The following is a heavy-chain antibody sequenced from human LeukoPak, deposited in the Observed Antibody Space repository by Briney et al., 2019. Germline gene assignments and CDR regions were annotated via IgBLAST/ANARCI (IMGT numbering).Heavy chain of an antibody. Sequence: SSETLSLTCTVSGGSISSSSYYWRWIRPPPGKGLEWIGSIYYSGSTYYNPSLKSRVTISVDTSKNQFSLKLSSVTAADTAVYYCARVGVVPAERWFDPWGQGTLVTVSS. CDR3: ARVGVVPAERWFDP. J-gene: IGHJ5*02. CDR2: IYYSGST. CDR1: GGSISSSSYY. D-gene: IGHD2-2*01. V-gene: IGHV4-39*07.